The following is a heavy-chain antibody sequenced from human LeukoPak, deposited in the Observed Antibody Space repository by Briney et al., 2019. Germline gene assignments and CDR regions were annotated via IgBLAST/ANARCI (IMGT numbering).Heavy chain of an antibody. CDR1: GFTFSSYG. CDR3: AKDVVTTWNHRFDY. D-gene: IGHD5-12*01. J-gene: IGHJ4*02. V-gene: IGHV3-30*18. CDR2: ISYDGSNK. Sequence: GGSLRLSCAASGFTFSSYGMHWVRQAPGKGLEWVAVISYDGSNKYYADSVKGRFTISRDNSKNTLYLQMNSLRAEDTAIYYCAKDVVTTWNHRFDYWGQGTLVTVSS.